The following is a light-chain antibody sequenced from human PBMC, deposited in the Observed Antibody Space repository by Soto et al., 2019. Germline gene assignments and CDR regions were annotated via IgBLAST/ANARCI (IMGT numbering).Light chain of an antibody. CDR2: EVS. J-gene: IGLJ1*01. Sequence: QSALTQPASVSGSPGQSITISCNGTSSDVGGYNYVSWYQQYPGKAPKLMIYEVSNRPSGVSNRFSGSKSGNRASLTIAGLQAEDEADYYCSSYSSSSTLCVFGTGTKLTVL. CDR1: SSDVGGYNY. V-gene: IGLV2-14*01. CDR3: SSYSSSSTLCV.